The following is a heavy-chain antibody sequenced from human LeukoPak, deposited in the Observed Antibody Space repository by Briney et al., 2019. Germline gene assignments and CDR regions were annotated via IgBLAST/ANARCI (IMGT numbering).Heavy chain of an antibody. CDR1: GGSISSSSYY. CDR3: ARTYYDILTGYQQPNDY. D-gene: IGHD3-9*01. J-gene: IGHJ4*02. CDR2: IYYSGST. V-gene: IGHV4-39*01. Sequence: SETLSLTCTVSGGSISSSSYYWGWIRQPPGKGPAWIGSIYYSGSTYYNPSLKSRVTISVDTSKNQFSLKLSSVTAADTAVYYCARTYYDILTGYQQPNDYWGQGTLVTVSS.